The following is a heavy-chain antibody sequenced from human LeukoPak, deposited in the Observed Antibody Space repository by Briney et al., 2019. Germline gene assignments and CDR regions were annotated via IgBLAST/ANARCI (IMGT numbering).Heavy chain of an antibody. J-gene: IGHJ5*02. Sequence: GRTLRLSCAASGFTFSSYAMHWVRQAPGKGLEWVAAISFDGGNKYYADSVKGRFTISRDNSKDTLYLQMNSLRVEDTAVYYCARGALSYLGTTMNWFDPWGQEPWSPSPQ. CDR1: GFTFSSYA. V-gene: IGHV3-30-3*01. CDR2: ISFDGGNK. D-gene: IGHD1-1*01. CDR3: ARGALSYLGTTMNWFDP.